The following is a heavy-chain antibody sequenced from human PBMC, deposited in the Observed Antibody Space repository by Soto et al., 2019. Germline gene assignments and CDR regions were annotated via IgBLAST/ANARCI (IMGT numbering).Heavy chain of an antibody. CDR1: GGSISSYY. CDR3: ASSEYNWNFDAFDI. J-gene: IGHJ3*02. D-gene: IGHD1-7*01. V-gene: IGHV4-59*01. Sequence: SETLSLTWTVSGGSISSYYWSWIRQPPGKGLEWIGYIYYSGSTNYNPSLKSRVTISVDTSKNQFSLKLSSVTAADTAVYYCASSEYNWNFDAFDIWGQGTMVTVSS. CDR2: IYYSGST.